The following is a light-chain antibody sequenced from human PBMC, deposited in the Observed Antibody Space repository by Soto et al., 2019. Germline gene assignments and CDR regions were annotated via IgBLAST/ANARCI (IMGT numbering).Light chain of an antibody. CDR1: QSVSNHY. CDR3: QQRSNRPPE. CDR2: GAS. V-gene: IGKV3D-20*02. J-gene: IGKJ3*01. Sequence: ESVLTQSPGTLSLSLGERATLSCRPSQSVSNHYLALDQPNPGQAPRLLSDGASKSATGIPDRVICIWSWTDFTLTIIRLEPEDFAGYYVQQRSNRPPEFGPGTKVDIK.